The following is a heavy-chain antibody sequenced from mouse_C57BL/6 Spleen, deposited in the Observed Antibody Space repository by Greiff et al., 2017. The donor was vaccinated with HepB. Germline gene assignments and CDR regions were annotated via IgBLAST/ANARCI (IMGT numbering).Heavy chain of an antibody. CDR1: GFTFSSYA. V-gene: IGHV5-9-1*02. CDR3: TRGERLPFAY. CDR2: ISSGGDYL. Sequence: EVQVVESGAGLVKPGGSLKLSCAASGFTFSSYAMSWVRQTPEKRLEWVAYISSGGDYLYYADTVKGRCTISRDNARNTLYLQMSSLRSEDTAMYYCTRGERLPFAYWGQGTLGTVSA. D-gene: IGHD2-2*01. J-gene: IGHJ3*01.